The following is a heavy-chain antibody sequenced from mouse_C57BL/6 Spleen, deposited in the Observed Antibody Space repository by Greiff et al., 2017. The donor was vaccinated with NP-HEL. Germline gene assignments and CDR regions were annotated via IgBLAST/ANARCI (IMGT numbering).Heavy chain of an antibody. J-gene: IGHJ3*01. CDR1: GYTFTGYW. Sequence: QVQLKESGAELMKPGASVKLSCKATGYTFTGYWIEWVKQRPGHGLEWIGEILPGSGSTNYNEKFKGKATFTADTSSNTAYMQLSSLTTEDSAIYYCASGGLLRYRFAYWGQGTLVTVSA. V-gene: IGHV1-9*01. CDR3: ASGGLLRYRFAY. D-gene: IGHD1-1*01. CDR2: ILPGSGST.